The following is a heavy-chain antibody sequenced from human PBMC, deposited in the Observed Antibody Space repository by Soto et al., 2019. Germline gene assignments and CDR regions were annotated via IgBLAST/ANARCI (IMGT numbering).Heavy chain of an antibody. CDR2: INHSGST. CDR3: ARGRGGFLRAYNWFDP. D-gene: IGHD2-15*01. CDR1: GGSFSGYY. V-gene: IGHV4-34*01. J-gene: IGHJ5*02. Sequence: SETLSLTCAVYGGSFSGYYWSWIRQPPGKGLEWIGEINHSGSTNYNPSLKSRVTISVDTSKNQFSLKLSSVTAADTAVYYCARGRGGFLRAYNWFDPWGQGTLVTVSS.